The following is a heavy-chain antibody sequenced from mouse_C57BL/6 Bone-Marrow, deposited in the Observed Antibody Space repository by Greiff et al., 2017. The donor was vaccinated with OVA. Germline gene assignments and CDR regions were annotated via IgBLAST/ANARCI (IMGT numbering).Heavy chain of an antibody. D-gene: IGHD2-12*01. CDR1: GYAFSSYW. V-gene: IGHV1-80*01. CDR3: SRRYSAWYFDY. Sequence: VQLQQSGAELVKPGASVKISCKASGYAFSSYWMNWVKQRPGKGLEWIGQIYPGAGDTNYNGKFKGKATLTADKSSSTAYMQLSSLTSEASAVYFCSRRYSAWYFDYWGQGTTLTVSS. CDR2: IYPGAGDT. J-gene: IGHJ2*01.